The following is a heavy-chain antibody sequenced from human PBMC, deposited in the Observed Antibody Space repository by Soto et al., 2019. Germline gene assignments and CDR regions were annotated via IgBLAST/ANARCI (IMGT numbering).Heavy chain of an antibody. J-gene: IGHJ6*03. V-gene: IGHV4-59*01. D-gene: IGHD3-9*01. CDR2: IYYSGST. CDR3: ARVWAYYDCFTGPQYYYYMDV. Sequence: PSETLSLTCTVSGGSISSYYWSWIRQPPGKELEWIGYIYYSGSTNYNPSLKSRVTMSVDTTKNQFSLKLSSVTAADAAIYYCARVWAYYDCFTGPQYYYYMDVWGTGTTVTVSS. CDR1: GGSISSYY.